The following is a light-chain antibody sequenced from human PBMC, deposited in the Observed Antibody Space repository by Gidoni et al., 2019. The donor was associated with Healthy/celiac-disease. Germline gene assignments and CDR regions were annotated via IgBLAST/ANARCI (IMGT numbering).Light chain of an antibody. CDR1: QSVSSSY. V-gene: IGKV3-20*01. CDR2: GAA. J-gene: IGKJ2*01. Sequence: EIVFTQSPGTLSLSPGERATLSCRASQSVSSSYLAWYQQKPGQAPRLLIYGAASRATGIPNRLSGSGSGTDFPLTISRLEPEDFAVYYCQQDGSSPPYTFGQXTKLEIK. CDR3: QQDGSSPPYT.